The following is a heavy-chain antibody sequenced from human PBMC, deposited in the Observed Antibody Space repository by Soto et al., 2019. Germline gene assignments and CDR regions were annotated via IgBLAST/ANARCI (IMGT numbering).Heavy chain of an antibody. Sequence: LGGSLRLSCAASGFTFTRYSMNWVRQAPGKGLEWVSSISSTTNYIYYGDSMKGRFTISRDDAKNSLYLEMNSLRAEDTAVYYCARESEDLTSNFDYWGQGTLVTVSS. V-gene: IGHV3-21*06. J-gene: IGHJ4*02. CDR1: GFTFTRYS. CDR3: ARESEDLTSNFDY. CDR2: ISSTTNYI.